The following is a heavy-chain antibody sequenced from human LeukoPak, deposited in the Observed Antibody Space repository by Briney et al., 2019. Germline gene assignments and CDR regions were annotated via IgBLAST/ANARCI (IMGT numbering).Heavy chain of an antibody. D-gene: IGHD3-22*01. CDR2: IKKDGSEK. CDR1: GFTFSSYG. J-gene: IGHJ4*02. CDR3: VRAGASSGYY. Sequence: GGSLRLSCAASGFTFSSYGMSWVRQAPGKGLEWVANIKKDGSEKYYVDSVKGRFTISRDNAKNSLYLQMNSLRAEDTAVYYCVRAGASSGYYWGQGTLVTVSS. V-gene: IGHV3-7*01.